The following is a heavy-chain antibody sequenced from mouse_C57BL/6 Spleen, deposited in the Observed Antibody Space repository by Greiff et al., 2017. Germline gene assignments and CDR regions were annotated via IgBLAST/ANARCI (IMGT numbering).Heavy chain of an antibody. Sequence: QVQLQQSGAELVKPGASVKLSCKASGYTFTSYWMHWVKQRPGQGLEWIGMIHPNSGSTNYNEKFKSKATLTVDKSSSTAYMQLSSLTSEDSAVYYCARDDYDVVYYAMDYWGQGTSVTVSS. J-gene: IGHJ4*01. CDR3: ARDDYDVVYYAMDY. CDR2: IHPNSGST. D-gene: IGHD2-4*01. V-gene: IGHV1-64*01. CDR1: GYTFTSYW.